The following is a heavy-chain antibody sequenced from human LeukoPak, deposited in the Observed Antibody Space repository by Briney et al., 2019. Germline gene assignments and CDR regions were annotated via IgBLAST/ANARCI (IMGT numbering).Heavy chain of an antibody. CDR1: GDSISSSSYY. CDR2: ISYRGNT. D-gene: IGHD1-1*01. CDR3: ARGQLAIYYYNGMDV. V-gene: IGHV4-39*01. Sequence: SETLSLTCTVSGDSISSSSYYWGWIRQPPGKGLEWIGSISYRGNTYYSSSLKSRVTISVDMSKNQFSLRLSSMTAADRAVYYCARGQLAIYYYNGMDVWGQGTTVTVSS. J-gene: IGHJ6*02.